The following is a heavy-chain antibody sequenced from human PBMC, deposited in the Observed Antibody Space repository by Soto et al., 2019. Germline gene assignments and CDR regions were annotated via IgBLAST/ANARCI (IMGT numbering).Heavy chain of an antibody. D-gene: IGHD3-10*01. Sequence: GRSLRLSCAASGFTFSSYGINWVRKAPGKGLEWVSSISSSSSYIYYADSVKGRFTISRDNAKNSLYLQMNSLRAEDTAVYYCAREMYYYGSGSYKKGFDYWGQGTLVTVSS. CDR3: AREMYYYGSGSYKKGFDY. CDR2: ISSSSSYI. J-gene: IGHJ4*02. V-gene: IGHV3-21*01. CDR1: GFTFSSYG.